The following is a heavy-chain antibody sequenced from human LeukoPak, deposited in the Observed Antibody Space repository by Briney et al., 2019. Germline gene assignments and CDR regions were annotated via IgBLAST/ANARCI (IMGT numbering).Heavy chain of an antibody. J-gene: IGHJ4*02. D-gene: IGHD6-13*01. CDR1: GFTFSSYA. Sequence: GRSLRLSCAASGFTFSSYAMHWVRQAPGKGLEWVAVISYDGSNKYYAVSVKGRFTISRDNSKNTLYLQMNSLRAEDTAVYYCARRTQPYYFDYWGQGTLVTVSS. CDR3: ARRTQPYYFDY. V-gene: IGHV3-30*04. CDR2: ISYDGSNK.